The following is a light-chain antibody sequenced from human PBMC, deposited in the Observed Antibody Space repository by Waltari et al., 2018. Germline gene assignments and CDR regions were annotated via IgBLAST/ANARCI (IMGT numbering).Light chain of an antibody. CDR3: CSFSGANNVL. Sequence: QSPLTQPPPASGPPGHSATISSTVTAGDVGGFRFVSWYQQHPGKAPRLIIYAPIKRPSGVPARFSGSKSGNTASLTVSGLQPEDEADYFCCSFSGANNVLFGGGTKLTVL. CDR1: AGDVGGFRF. CDR2: API. J-gene: IGLJ2*01. V-gene: IGLV2-8*01.